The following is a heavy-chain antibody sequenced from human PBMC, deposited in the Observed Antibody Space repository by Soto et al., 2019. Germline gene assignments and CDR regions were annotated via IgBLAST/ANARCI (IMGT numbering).Heavy chain of an antibody. J-gene: IGHJ5*02. D-gene: IGHD3-16*01. V-gene: IGHV3-23*01. CDR1: GFTFSSYT. CDR3: AKGGWGSYFSLFDP. CDR2: ISHDGNT. Sequence: EVQLLESGGGLVQPGGSLRVSCAASGFTFSSYTMSWVRQAPGKGLEWVSGISHDGNTLYADSVKGRFSISRDNSKNTLYLQMNSLRVDDTAVYYCAKGGWGSYFSLFDPRGQGTLVTVSS.